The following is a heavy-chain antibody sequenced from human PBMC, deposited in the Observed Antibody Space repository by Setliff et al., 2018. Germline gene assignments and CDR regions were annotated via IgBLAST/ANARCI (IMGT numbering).Heavy chain of an antibody. V-gene: IGHV3-64*04. D-gene: IGHD1-1*01. J-gene: IGHJ4*02. CDR3: ARNNGNYILDS. CDR1: GFTFSSYA. CDR2: ITANGGST. Sequence: SGGSLRLSCAASGFTFSSYAMYWVRQAPRKGLQYVSAITANGGSTYYADSVKGRFTISRDSSTNTVYLQMNSLRGDDTAVYYCARNNGNYILDSWGQGTLVTVSS.